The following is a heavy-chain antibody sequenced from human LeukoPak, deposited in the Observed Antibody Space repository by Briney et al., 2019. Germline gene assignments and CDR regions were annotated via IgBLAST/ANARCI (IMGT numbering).Heavy chain of an antibody. Sequence: SETLSLTCTVSGGSISDYYWSWIRQPPGKGLEWIGYIYKSGSTNYNTKYSPSLQSRVVISVDTSKSQVSLNLLPVTAADTAVYFCASLGGTYDYWGQGILVTVSP. V-gene: IGHV4-59*08. CDR3: ASLGGTYDY. CDR1: GGSISDYY. D-gene: IGHD1-26*01. J-gene: IGHJ4*02. CDR2: IYKSGST.